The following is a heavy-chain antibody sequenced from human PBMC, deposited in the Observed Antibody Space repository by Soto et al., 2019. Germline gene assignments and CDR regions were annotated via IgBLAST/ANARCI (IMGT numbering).Heavy chain of an antibody. CDR1: GESLNYYY. J-gene: IGHJ5*02. V-gene: IGHV4-34*01. D-gene: IGHD3-22*01. Sequence: QVQLKQWGAGLLTPSETLSLTCAVYGESLNYYYWSCIRQAPGKGLEWIGKFFDGGSTHYNPSVKSRVTISAQTYKNQFSMTMSSVPAADTAVYYCARGKCADRFANWGQGTLVNASS. CDR3: ARGKCADRFAN. CDR2: FFDGGST.